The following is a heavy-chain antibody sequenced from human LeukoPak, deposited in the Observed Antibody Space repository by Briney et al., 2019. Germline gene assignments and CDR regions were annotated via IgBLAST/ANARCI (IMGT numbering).Heavy chain of an antibody. CDR1: GASITSDISY. CDR3: GKVGGNTNS. V-gene: IGHV4-30-4*01. Sequence: SETLSLTCTVSGASITSDISYWNWIRQSPGKCLEWIGAIHNSRGTSSNPSLESRLTISVDPSENEFFLKMTSVTDADTATYYCGKVGGNTNSWGQGTLVTVSS. J-gene: IGHJ4*02. D-gene: IGHD4-23*01. CDR2: IHNSRGT.